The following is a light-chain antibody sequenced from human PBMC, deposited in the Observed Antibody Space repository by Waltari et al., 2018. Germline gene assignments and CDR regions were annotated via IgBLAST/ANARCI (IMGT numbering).Light chain of an antibody. V-gene: IGLV2-11*01. Sequence: QSALTQPRSVSGSPGQSVTISCTGTSSDVGGYNYVSWYQQSPDKAPKLIIYDINKRPSGVPDLFSGSNSGNTASLTISGLQAEDEADYYCCSYVGSNIYWVFGGGTKLTVL. J-gene: IGLJ3*02. CDR3: CSYVGSNIYWV. CDR1: SSDVGGYNY. CDR2: DIN.